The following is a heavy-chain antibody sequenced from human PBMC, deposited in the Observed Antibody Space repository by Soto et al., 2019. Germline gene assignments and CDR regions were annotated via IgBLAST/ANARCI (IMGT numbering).Heavy chain of an antibody. CDR1: GFTFTNYA. D-gene: IGHD6-6*01. Sequence: PGGSLRLSCAASGFTFTNYAMTWVRQAPGKGLEWVSSITTTGGGTLSADSVKGRFIISRDSSKNTLYLQMNSLRAEDTAVYYCARHSSSSLLEYWGQGTLVTVSS. V-gene: IGHV3-23*01. J-gene: IGHJ4*02. CDR3: ARHSSSSLLEY. CDR2: ITTTGGGT.